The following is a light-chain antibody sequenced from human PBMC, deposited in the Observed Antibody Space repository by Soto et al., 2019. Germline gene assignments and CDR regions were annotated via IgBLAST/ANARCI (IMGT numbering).Light chain of an antibody. V-gene: IGKV3-20*01. CDR1: QSVSSSY. CDR2: GAS. J-gene: IGKJ2*01. CDR3: QQYGGSPYT. Sequence: EIVLTQSPGTLSLSPGERVTLSCRASQSVSSSYLAWYQHKRGQAPRLLIYGASSRATGIPDRFSGGGSGTDFTLTISRLEHEDFEVYYCQQYGGSPYTFGQGTKLEI.